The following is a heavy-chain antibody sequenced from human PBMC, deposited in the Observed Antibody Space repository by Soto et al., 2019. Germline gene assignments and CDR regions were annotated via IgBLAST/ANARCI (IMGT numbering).Heavy chain of an antibody. V-gene: IGHV1-69*13. CDR1: GGTFSSYA. Sequence: SVKVSCKASGGTFSSYAISCVRQAPGQGLEWMGGIIPIFGTANYAQKFQGRVTITADESTSTAYMELSSLRSEDTAVYYCARVAAAGVPYYYYGMDVWGQGTTVTVSS. D-gene: IGHD6-13*01. CDR3: ARVAAAGVPYYYYGMDV. J-gene: IGHJ6*02. CDR2: IIPIFGTA.